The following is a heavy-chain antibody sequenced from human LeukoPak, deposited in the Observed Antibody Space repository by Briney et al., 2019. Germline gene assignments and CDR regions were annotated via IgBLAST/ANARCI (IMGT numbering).Heavy chain of an antibody. CDR3: ARRYIAVAGTSKTGFDY. V-gene: IGHV4-39*01. D-gene: IGHD6-19*01. CDR1: GGSISSSSYY. Sequence: SETLSLTCTVSGGSISSSSYYWGWIRQRPGKGLEWIGSIYYSGSTYYNPSLKSRVTISVDTSKNQFSLKLSSVTAADTAVYYCARRYIAVAGTSKTGFDYWGQGTLVTVSS. CDR2: IYYSGST. J-gene: IGHJ4*02.